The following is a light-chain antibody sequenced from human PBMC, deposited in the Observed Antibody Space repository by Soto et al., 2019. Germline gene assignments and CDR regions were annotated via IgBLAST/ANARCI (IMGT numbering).Light chain of an antibody. Sequence: QSALTQPASVSGSPGQSITISCTGTSSDVGGYNYVSWYQQHPGKAPKLMIYDVSNRPSGVSNLFSGSKSGNTASLTISGLQAEDEADYSCSSYTSSSTPHVVFGGGTKVTVL. CDR1: SSDVGGYNY. CDR2: DVS. V-gene: IGLV2-14*01. J-gene: IGLJ2*01. CDR3: SSYTSSSTPHVV.